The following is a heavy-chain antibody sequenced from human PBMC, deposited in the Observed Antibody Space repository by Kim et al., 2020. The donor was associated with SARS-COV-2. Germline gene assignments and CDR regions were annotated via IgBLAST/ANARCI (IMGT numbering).Heavy chain of an antibody. CDR3: ARRGGTNGYAFDV. CDR1: GFTFSSHA. CDR2: LSASGRST. V-gene: IGHV3-23*01. J-gene: IGHJ3*01. Sequence: GGSLRLSCAASGFTFSSHAMSWVRQAPGKGLECVSALSASGRSTYYADSVKGRFTISRDNSDNTLYLQMSSLRAEDTAVYYCARRGGTNGYAFDVWGQGTMATVSS. D-gene: IGHD3-16*01.